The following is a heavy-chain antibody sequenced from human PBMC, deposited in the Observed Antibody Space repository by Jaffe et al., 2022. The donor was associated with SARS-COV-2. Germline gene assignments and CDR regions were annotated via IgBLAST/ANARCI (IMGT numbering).Heavy chain of an antibody. V-gene: IGHV2-70*04. Sequence: QVTLKESGPALVKPTQTLTLTCTFSGFSLSTSGMRASWIRQPPGKALEWLARIDWDDDKFYSTSLKTRLTISKDTSKNQVVLTMTNMDPVDTATYYCARSASGWCYDYWGQGTLVTVSS. CDR3: ARSASGWCYDY. CDR2: IDWDDDK. D-gene: IGHD6-19*01. CDR1: GFSLSTSGMR. J-gene: IGHJ4*02.